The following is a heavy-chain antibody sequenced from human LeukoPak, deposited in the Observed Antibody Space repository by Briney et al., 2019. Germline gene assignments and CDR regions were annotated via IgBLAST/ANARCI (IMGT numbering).Heavy chain of an antibody. V-gene: IGHV4-4*07. CDR3: ARDRVVGVPLWFGEPSDAFDI. CDR2: IYTSGST. D-gene: IGHD3-10*01. Sequence: SETLSLTCTVSGGSISSYYWSWIRQPAGKGLEWIGCIYTSGSTNYNPSLKSRVTMSVDTSKNQFSLKLSSVTAADTAVYYCARDRVVGVPLWFGEPSDAFDIWGQGTMVTVSS. J-gene: IGHJ3*02. CDR1: GGSISSYY.